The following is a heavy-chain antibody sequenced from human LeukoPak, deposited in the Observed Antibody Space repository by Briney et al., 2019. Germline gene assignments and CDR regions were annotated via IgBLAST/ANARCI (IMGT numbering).Heavy chain of an antibody. D-gene: IGHD1-1*01. CDR3: ARVLSQLGPFDY. CDR2: ISAYNGNT. V-gene: IGHV1-18*01. CDR1: GYTFTSYG. J-gene: IGHJ4*02. Sequence: ASVKVSCKASGYTFTSYGISWVRQAPGRGLEWMGWISAYNGNTNYAQKLQGRVTMTTDTSTRTAYMELRSLRSDDTAVYYCARVLSQLGPFDYWGQGTLVTVSS.